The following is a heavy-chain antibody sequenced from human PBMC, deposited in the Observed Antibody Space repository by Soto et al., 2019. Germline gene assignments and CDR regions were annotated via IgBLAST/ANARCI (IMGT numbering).Heavy chain of an antibody. V-gene: IGHV3-9*01. CDR3: AKVYLDYYGMDV. CDR2: ISWNSGSI. CDR1: GFTFDDYA. Sequence: GGSLRLSCAASGFTFDDYAMRWVRQAPGKGLEWVSGISWNSGSIGYADSVKGRFTISRDNAKNSLYLQMNSLRAEDTALYYCAKVYLDYYGMDVWGQGTTVTVS. D-gene: IGHD2-8*01. J-gene: IGHJ6*02.